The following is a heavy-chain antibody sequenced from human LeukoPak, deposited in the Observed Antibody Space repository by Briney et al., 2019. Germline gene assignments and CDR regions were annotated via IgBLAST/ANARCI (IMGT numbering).Heavy chain of an antibody. CDR1: GYTLTELS. V-gene: IGHV1-24*01. CDR2: FDPEDGET. D-gene: IGHD1-1*01. Sequence: ASVKVSCKVSGYTLTELSMHWVRQAPGKGLEWMGGFDPEDGETIYAQRLQGRVTMTTDTSTSTAYMELRSLRSDDTAVYYCARDEYPRYNLAGGYWGQGTLVTVPS. J-gene: IGHJ4*02. CDR3: ARDEYPRYNLAGGY.